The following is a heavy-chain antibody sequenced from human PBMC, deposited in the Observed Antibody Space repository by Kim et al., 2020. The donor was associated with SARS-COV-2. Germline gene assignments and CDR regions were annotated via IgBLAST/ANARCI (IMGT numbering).Heavy chain of an antibody. J-gene: IGHJ4*02. CDR3: ARGFTSYGPGGDY. CDR2: IIPILGIA. CDR1: GGTFSSYA. Sequence: SVKVSCKASGGTFSSYAISWVRQAPGQGLEWMGRIIPILGIANYAQKFQGRVTITADKSTSTAYMELSSLRSEDTAVYYCARGFTSYGPGGDYWGQGTLVTVSS. V-gene: IGHV1-69*04. D-gene: IGHD5-18*01.